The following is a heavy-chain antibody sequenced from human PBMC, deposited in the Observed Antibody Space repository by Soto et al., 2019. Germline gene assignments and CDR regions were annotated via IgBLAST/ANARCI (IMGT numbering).Heavy chain of an antibody. V-gene: IGHV4-4*02. J-gene: IGHJ5*02. CDR1: SGSISSSNW. CDR2: IYHSGST. D-gene: IGHD3-10*01. CDR3: ASRHYYGSGSNWFDP. Sequence: SETLSLTCAVSSGSISSSNWWSWVRQPPGKGLEWIGEIYHSGSTNYNPSLKSRVTISVDKSKNQFSLKLSSVTAADTAVYYCASRHYYGSGSNWFDPWGQGTLVTSPQ.